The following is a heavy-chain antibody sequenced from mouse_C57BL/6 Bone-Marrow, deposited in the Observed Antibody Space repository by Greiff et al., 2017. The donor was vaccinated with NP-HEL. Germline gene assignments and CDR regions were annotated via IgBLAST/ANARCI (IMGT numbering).Heavy chain of an antibody. CDR2: INYDGSST. Sequence: EVKLVESEGGLVQPGSSMKLSCTASGFTFSDYYMAWVRQVPEKGLEWVANINYDGSSTYYLDSLKSRFIISRDNAKNILYLQMSSLKSEDTATYYCARVGWLGYAMDYWGQGTSVTVSS. CDR3: ARVGWLGYAMDY. D-gene: IGHD2-3*01. CDR1: GFTFSDYY. V-gene: IGHV5-16*01. J-gene: IGHJ4*01.